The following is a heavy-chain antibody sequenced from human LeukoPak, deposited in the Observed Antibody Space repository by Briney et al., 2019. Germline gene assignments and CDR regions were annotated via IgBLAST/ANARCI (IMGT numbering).Heavy chain of an antibody. V-gene: IGHV3-43*01. D-gene: IGHD5-12*01. CDR2: ITWDGGRT. J-gene: IGHJ6*03. CDR3: AKDSRGYDSRYYYYMDV. Sequence: GGSLRLSCAASGFPFDDYIMHWVRQAPGKGLEWVSLITWDGGRTDYADSVKGRFTISRDNNKNSLYLQMNRLRTEDTALYYCAKDSRGYDSRYYYYMDVWGKGTTVTVSS. CDR1: GFPFDDYI.